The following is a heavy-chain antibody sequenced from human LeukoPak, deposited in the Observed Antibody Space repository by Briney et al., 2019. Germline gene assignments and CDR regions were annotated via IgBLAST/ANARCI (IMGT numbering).Heavy chain of an antibody. J-gene: IGHJ4*02. CDR3: ARDLYGSNCFDY. V-gene: IGHV3-7*01. CDR1: GFTLSSYW. Sequence: GGSLRLSCAASGFTLSSYWMSWVRQAPGKGLEWVANIKQDGREKYYVDSVKGRFTISRDNAKNSLYLQMNSLRAEDTAVYYCARDLYGSNCFDYWGQGTLVTVSS. D-gene: IGHD2/OR15-2a*01. CDR2: IKQDGREK.